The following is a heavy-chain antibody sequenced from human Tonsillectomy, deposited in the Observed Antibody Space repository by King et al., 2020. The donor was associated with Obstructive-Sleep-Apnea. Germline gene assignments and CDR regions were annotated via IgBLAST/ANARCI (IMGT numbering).Heavy chain of an antibody. V-gene: IGHV3-48*04. CDR1: GFTFSRYS. D-gene: IGHD3-22*01. Sequence: VQLVESGGGLVQPGESLRLSCAASGFTFSRYSMNWVRQAPGKELEWISYISHSSDTTHYAVSVKGRFTVSRDNAKNSLFLQMNSLRAEDTAVYYCVREDYYDKSGSERGDYWGQGTPVTVSS. CDR2: ISHSSDTT. J-gene: IGHJ4*02. CDR3: VREDYYDKSGSERGDY.